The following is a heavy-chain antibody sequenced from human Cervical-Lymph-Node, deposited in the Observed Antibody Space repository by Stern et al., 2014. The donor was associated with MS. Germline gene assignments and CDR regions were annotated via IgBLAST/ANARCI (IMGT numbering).Heavy chain of an antibody. CDR1: GGTFSTQA. J-gene: IGHJ6*02. CDR3: ATPSTVTVGGMDV. CDR2: IIPIFGTP. V-gene: IGHV1-69*01. Sequence: QVQLVQSGAEVKKPGFSVKVSCKASGGTFSTQAINWVRQAPGQGLEWVGGIIPIFGTPNYAQKVQDRVTITADDSTSTAYMDLSSLRSEDTAVYYCATPSTVTVGGMDVWGQGTTVTVSS. D-gene: IGHD4-17*01.